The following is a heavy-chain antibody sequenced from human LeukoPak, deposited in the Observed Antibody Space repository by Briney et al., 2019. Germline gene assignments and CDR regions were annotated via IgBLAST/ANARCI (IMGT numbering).Heavy chain of an antibody. CDR1: GFTFSSYS. J-gene: IGHJ4*01. Sequence: GGSLRLSCAASGFTFSSYSMNWVRQAPGKGLEWVSGISGSGGSTYYADSVKGRFTISRDNSKNTLYLQMNSLRAEDTAMYYCARDTRGESDYWGHGTLVTVSS. V-gene: IGHV3-23*01. CDR3: ARDTRGESDY. D-gene: IGHD2-2*01. CDR2: ISGSGGST.